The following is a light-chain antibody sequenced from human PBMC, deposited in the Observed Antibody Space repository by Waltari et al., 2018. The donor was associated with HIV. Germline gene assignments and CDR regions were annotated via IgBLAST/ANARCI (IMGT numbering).Light chain of an antibody. CDR3: QSYGRSLSGYVV. Sequence: QSLLTQPPSVSGAPGQRVTISCTGSSSNIGAGFDVHWYQQRPGTVPKLLIYGNSNRPSGVPNRFSGSKSGTAASLAITVLQAEDGADYYCQSYGRSLSGYVVFGGGTKLTVL. J-gene: IGLJ2*01. CDR2: GNS. V-gene: IGLV1-40*01. CDR1: SSNIGAGFD.